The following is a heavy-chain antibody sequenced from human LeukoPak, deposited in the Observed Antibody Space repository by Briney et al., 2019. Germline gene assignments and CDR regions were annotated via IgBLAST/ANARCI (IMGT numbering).Heavy chain of an antibody. D-gene: IGHD3-22*01. CDR3: ATVVPYSDNSDFYIHAFHI. CDR1: GYSLNELS. V-gene: IGHV1-24*01. J-gene: IGHJ3*02. Sequence: ASVKVSCKDSGYSLNELSMHRVRQSVGTGLEWMGAFDPGDAETIYAQNFQGRVTLTEDTSTDTFYMELTSLRAEDTALYYCATVVPYSDNSDFYIHAFHIWGRGTMVTVSS. CDR2: FDPGDAET.